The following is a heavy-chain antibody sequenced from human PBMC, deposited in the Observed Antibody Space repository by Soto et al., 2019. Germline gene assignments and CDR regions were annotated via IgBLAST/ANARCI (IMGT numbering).Heavy chain of an antibody. J-gene: IGHJ5*02. CDR2: ISWNSGSI. CDR3: AKVSTTHTFGPLDP. CDR1: GFTFDDYG. D-gene: IGHD1-1*01. Sequence: LRLSCAASGFTFDDYGMHWVRQAPGKGLEWVSGISWNSGSIGYADSVKGRFIISRDNAKNSLYLQMNNLRPEDTAFYFCAKVSTTHTFGPLDPWGQGTLVTVSS. V-gene: IGHV3-9*01.